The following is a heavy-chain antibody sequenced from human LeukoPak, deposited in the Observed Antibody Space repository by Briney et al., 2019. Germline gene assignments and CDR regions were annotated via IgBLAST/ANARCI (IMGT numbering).Heavy chain of an antibody. Sequence: GGSLRLSCAASGFTFSSYAMSWVRQAPGKGLEWVSAISGSGGSTYYADSVKGRFTISRDNSKNTLYLQMNSLRAEDTAVYYCAKTYCSSTSCYAYYYYGMDVWGQGTTVTVSS. D-gene: IGHD2-2*01. CDR3: AKTYCSSTSCYAYYYYGMDV. CDR1: GFTFSSYA. J-gene: IGHJ6*02. V-gene: IGHV3-23*01. CDR2: ISGSGGST.